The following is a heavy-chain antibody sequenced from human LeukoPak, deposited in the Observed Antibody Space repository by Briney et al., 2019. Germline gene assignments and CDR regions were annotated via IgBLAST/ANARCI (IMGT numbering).Heavy chain of an antibody. J-gene: IGHJ4*02. D-gene: IGHD3-22*01. CDR3: ARIGSGYSYYFDY. CDR2: IYHSGST. V-gene: IGHV4-59*08. CDR1: GGSISSYY. Sequence: PSETLSLTCTVSGGSISSYYWSWIRQPPGKGLEWIGSIYHSGSTYYNPSLKSRVTISVDTSKNQFSLKLSSVTAADTAVYYCARIGSGYSYYFDYWGQGTLVTVSS.